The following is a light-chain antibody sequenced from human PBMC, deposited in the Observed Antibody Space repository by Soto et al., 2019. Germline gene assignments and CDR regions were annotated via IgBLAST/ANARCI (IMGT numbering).Light chain of an antibody. V-gene: IGLV2-8*01. CDR3: ISYAGSNNF. J-gene: IGLJ1*01. CDR2: EVS. Sequence: QSALAQPPSASGSPGQSVTISCTGTSSDVGGYNYVSWYQQHPGKAPKLMIYEVSKRPSGVPDRFSGSKSGNTASLTVSGLQAEDEADYYCISYAGSNNFFXTGTKVTVL. CDR1: SSDVGGYNY.